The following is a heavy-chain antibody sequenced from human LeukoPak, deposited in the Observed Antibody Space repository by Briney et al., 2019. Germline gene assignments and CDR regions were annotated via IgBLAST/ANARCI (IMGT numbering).Heavy chain of an antibody. CDR3: ATGRHYYDSSAHRYFDH. CDR1: GGSFSGYY. V-gene: IGHV4-34*01. J-gene: IGHJ4*02. CDR2: INHSGSN. Sequence: SETLSLTCAVYGGSFSGYYWSWIRQPPGKGLEWIGEINHSGSNNYNPSLKSRVTISVDTSKNQFSLKLSSVTAADTAVYYCATGRHYYDSSAHRYFDHWGQGTLVTVSS. D-gene: IGHD3-22*01.